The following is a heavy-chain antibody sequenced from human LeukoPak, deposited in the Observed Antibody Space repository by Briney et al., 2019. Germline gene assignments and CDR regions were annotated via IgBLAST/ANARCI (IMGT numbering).Heavy chain of an antibody. CDR3: AREGSSSWGTNWFDP. D-gene: IGHD6-13*01. CDR1: GVTFSSYS. V-gene: IGHV3-48*01. Sequence: PGGSLRLSCAASGVTFSSYSMNWVRQAPGKGLEWVSYISSSSSTIYYADSVKGRFTISRDNAKNSLYLQMNSLRAEDTAVYYCAREGSSSWGTNWFDPWGQGVLVTVSS. CDR2: ISSSSSTI. J-gene: IGHJ5*02.